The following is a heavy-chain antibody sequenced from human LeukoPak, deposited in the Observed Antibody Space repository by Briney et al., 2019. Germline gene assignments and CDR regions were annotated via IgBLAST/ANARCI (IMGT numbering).Heavy chain of an antibody. J-gene: IGHJ5*02. D-gene: IGHD6-19*01. CDR2: INHSGNT. CDR1: GGSFSGYY. CDR3: ARHEGSGLYRFDP. Sequence: SETLSLTCGVYGGSFSGYYWNWIRLSPGKGLQWIGEINHSGNTNYNPSLKSRVTISRDTFKDQFSLKLSSVTAADTAIYYCARHEGSGLYRFDPWGQGTLVTVSS. V-gene: IGHV4-34*01.